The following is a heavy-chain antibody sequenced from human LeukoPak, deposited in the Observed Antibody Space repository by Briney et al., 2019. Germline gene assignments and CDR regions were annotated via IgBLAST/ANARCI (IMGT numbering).Heavy chain of an antibody. CDR2: INPSGGRT. CDR3: ARVATVTTMGYWFDP. J-gene: IGHJ5*02. D-gene: IGHD4-11*01. V-gene: IGHV1-46*01. CDR1: GYTFTSYY. Sequence: ASVKVSCKASGYTFTSYYMHWVRQAPGQGLEWMGIINPSGGRTSYAQKFQGRVTMTRDTSTSTVYMELSSLRSEDTAVYYCARVATVTTMGYWFDPWGQGTLVTVSS.